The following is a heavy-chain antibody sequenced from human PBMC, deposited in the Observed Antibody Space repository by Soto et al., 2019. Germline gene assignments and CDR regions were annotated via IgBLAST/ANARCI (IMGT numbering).Heavy chain of an antibody. V-gene: IGHV5-10-1*01. Sequence: GEPLKISFKGSGYNFTNYLIIWVRQMPGKGLEWMGRIDPSDSYTKYSPSLQGHVTISADKSIGTAYLQWSRLKASDTAMYYCATFSDVWGQGTTVTVSS. CDR3: ATFSDV. CDR2: IDPSDSYT. CDR1: GYNFTNYL. J-gene: IGHJ6*02.